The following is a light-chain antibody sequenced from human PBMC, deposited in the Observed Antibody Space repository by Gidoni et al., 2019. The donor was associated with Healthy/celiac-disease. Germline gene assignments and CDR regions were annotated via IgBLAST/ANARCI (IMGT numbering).Light chain of an antibody. CDR2: DAS. Sequence: DIQVTQSQSSLSAFVGDRVTITCQASQDISNYLDWYQQKPGKDTKHLIYDASNLETGVPSRFSGSGSGTDLTFTISSLQLEDIATYYCQQYDNLPYTFGQGTKLEIK. V-gene: IGKV1-33*01. CDR3: QQYDNLPYT. CDR1: QDISNY. J-gene: IGKJ2*01.